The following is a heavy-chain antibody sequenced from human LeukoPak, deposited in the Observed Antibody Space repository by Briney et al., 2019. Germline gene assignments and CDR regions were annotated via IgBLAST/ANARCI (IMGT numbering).Heavy chain of an antibody. CDR1: GFTFSSYG. Sequence: VRSLRLSCAASGFTFSSYGMHWVRQAPGKGLEWVAVIWYDGSNKYYTDSVKGRFTISRDNSKNTLYLQMNSLRAEDTAVYYCARESGNGYSSGWYPYYYYGMDVWGQGTTVTVSS. D-gene: IGHD6-19*01. CDR3: ARESGNGYSSGWYPYYYYGMDV. J-gene: IGHJ6*02. CDR2: IWYDGSNK. V-gene: IGHV3-33*01.